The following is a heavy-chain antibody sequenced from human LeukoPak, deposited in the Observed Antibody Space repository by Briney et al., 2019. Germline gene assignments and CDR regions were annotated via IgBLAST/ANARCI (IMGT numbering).Heavy chain of an antibody. V-gene: IGHV3-48*04. CDR3: ASNSGSYYDLDY. CDR2: ISSSGSTI. CDR1: GFTFSSYG. J-gene: IGHJ4*02. D-gene: IGHD1-26*01. Sequence: GRSLRLSCAASGFTFSSYGMNWVRQAPGKGLEWVSYISSSGSTIYYADSVKGRFTISRDNAKNSLYLQMNSLRAEDTAVYYCASNSGSYYDLDYWGQGTLVTVSS.